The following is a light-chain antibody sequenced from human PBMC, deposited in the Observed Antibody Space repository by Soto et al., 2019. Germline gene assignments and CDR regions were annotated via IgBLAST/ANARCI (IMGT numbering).Light chain of an antibody. CDR2: DIS. V-gene: IGKV3-15*01. CDR3: QQYNNWPS. Sequence: EIVLTQSPGTLSLSPGERATLSCRASQSLSNTLAWYQQRPGQAPRLLIYDISNRAAGVPARFSGSGSETEFTLTIRSLQSEDFAVYFCQQYNNWPSFGQGTRLEIK. CDR1: QSLSNT. J-gene: IGKJ5*01.